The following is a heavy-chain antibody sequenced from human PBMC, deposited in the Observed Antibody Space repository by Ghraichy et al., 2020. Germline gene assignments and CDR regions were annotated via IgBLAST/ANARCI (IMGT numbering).Heavy chain of an antibody. Sequence: SETLSLTCTVSGGSISSYYWSWIRQPPGKGLEWIGYIYYSGSTNYNPSLKSRVTISVDTSKNQFSLKLTSVTAADTAVYYCAREGYGSGKFDYWGQGTLVTVSS. CDR2: IYYSGST. CDR1: GGSISSYY. V-gene: IGHV4-59*01. J-gene: IGHJ4*02. CDR3: AREGYGSGKFDY. D-gene: IGHD3-10*01.